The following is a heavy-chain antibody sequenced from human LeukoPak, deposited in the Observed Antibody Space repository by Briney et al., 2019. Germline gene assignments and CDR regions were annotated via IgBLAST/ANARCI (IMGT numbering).Heavy chain of an antibody. Sequence: GGSLRLSCAASGFTFSSYWMSWVRQAPGKGLEWVANIKQDGSEKYYVDSVKGRSTISRDNAKNSLFLQMDSLRVEDTAVYYCVREGSGSTHYMDVWGKGTTVIVSS. D-gene: IGHD3-10*01. CDR2: IKQDGSEK. J-gene: IGHJ6*03. CDR1: GFTFSSYW. CDR3: VREGSGSTHYMDV. V-gene: IGHV3-7*01.